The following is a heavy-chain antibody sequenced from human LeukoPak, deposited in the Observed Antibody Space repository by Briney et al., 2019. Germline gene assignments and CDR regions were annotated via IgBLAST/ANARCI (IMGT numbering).Heavy chain of an antibody. Sequence: SETLSLTCTVSGDSISSGDYYWSWIRQPAGKGLEWIGRIYTSGSTNYNPSLKSRVTISVDTSKNQFSLKLSSVTAADTAVYYCARDEWFDYWGQGTLVTVSS. V-gene: IGHV4-61*02. CDR3: ARDEWFDY. D-gene: IGHD3-3*01. CDR1: GDSISSGDYY. CDR2: IYTSGST. J-gene: IGHJ4*02.